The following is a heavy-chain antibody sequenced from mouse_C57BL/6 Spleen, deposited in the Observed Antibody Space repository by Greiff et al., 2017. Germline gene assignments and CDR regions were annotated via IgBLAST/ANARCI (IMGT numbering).Heavy chain of an antibody. CDR1: GYTFTDYY. CDR2: IYPGSGNT. J-gene: IGHJ4*01. D-gene: IGHD1-1*01. V-gene: IGHV1-76*01. Sequence: VKLQESGAELVRPGASVKLSCKASGYTFTDYYINWVKQRPGQGLEWIARIYPGSGNTYYNEKFKGKATLTAEKSSSTAYMQLSSLTSEDSAVYFCARSYYGSRDAMDYWGQGTSVTVSS. CDR3: ARSYYGSRDAMDY.